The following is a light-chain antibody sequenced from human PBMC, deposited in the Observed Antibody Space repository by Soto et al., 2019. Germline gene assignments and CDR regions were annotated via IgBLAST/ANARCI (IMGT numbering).Light chain of an antibody. CDR1: SSNIGGNS. CDR2: DDN. CDR3: GSWDSSLSAYV. V-gene: IGLV1-51*01. Sequence: QSVLTQTPSVSKNPGQTVTISCSECSSNIGGNSVSWYQQLQGTAPKLLIYDDNKRPSGIPDRFSGSKSGTSATLGITGFQTGDEADYYCGSWDSSLSAYVFGTGTKVTVL. J-gene: IGLJ1*01.